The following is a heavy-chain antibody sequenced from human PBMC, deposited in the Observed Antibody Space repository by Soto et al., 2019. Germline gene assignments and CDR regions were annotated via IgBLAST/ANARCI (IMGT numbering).Heavy chain of an antibody. D-gene: IGHD3-10*01. CDR1: GYIFTTYP. Sequence: GASVKVSCKSSGYIFTTYPIHWVRQAPGQSLEWMGWINPANGDTGYSQNFQGRVTITRDTSARAAYMELSSLRSEDTAVYYCARKDYYGSGIYYFDYWGQGTLVTVSS. CDR2: INPANGDT. J-gene: IGHJ4*02. CDR3: ARKDYYGSGIYYFDY. V-gene: IGHV1-3*01.